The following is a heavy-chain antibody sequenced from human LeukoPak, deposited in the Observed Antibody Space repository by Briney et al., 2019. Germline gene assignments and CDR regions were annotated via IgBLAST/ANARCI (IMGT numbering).Heavy chain of an antibody. CDR3: ARGIGLVYSPSFDY. D-gene: IGHD3/OR15-3a*01. CDR2: INPNSGGT. V-gene: IGHV1-2*02. Sequence: ASVKVSCKASGYTFTGYYMHWVRQAPGQGLEWMGWINPNSGGTNYAQKFQGRVTMTRDTSISTAYMELSRLGSDDTAVYYCARGIGLVYSPSFDYWGQGTLVTVSS. CDR1: GYTFTGYY. J-gene: IGHJ4*02.